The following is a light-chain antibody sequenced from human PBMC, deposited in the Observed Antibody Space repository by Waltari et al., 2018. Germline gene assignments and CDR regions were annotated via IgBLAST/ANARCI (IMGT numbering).Light chain of an antibody. CDR2: DAS. V-gene: IGKV3-15*01. CDR3: QQYNYWPPWT. J-gene: IGKJ1*01. Sequence: EIAMTQSPATLSVSPGERATLSCRASQSVSSNLAWYQQKPGQAPRLLIYDASTRAADIPARFSGSGSGTEFTLTISSLQSEDFAVYYCQQYNYWPPWTFGQGTKVEI. CDR1: QSVSSN.